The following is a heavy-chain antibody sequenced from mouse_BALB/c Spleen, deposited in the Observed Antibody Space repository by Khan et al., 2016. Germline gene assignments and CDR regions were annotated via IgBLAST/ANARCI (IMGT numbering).Heavy chain of an antibody. CDR2: ISYDGSN. Sequence: EVQLQESGPGLVKPSQSLSLTCSVTGSSITSGYYWNWIRQFPGNNLEWMGYISYDGSNNYNPSLKNRISIARDTSKNQFFLKLNSVTTEDTATXYCARLRRVYAMDYWGQGTSVTVSS. CDR3: ARLRRVYAMDY. D-gene: IGHD2-12*01. CDR1: GSSITSGYY. V-gene: IGHV3-6*02. J-gene: IGHJ4*01.